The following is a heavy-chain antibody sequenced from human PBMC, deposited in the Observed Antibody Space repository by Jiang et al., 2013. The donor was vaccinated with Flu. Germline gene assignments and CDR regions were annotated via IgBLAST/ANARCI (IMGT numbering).Heavy chain of an antibody. CDR1: LLHQQWLL. CDR3: ARDASNYYFDSRPTGFDY. D-gene: IGHD3-22*01. Sequence: GLVEAFGDPVPHVRCLWLLHQQWLLLGLDPAAPRKGLEWMGSMYHSGITYDNPSLKSRVTISVDTSENQFSLKLSSVTAADTAVYYCARDASNYYFDSRPTGFDYWGQGTLVTVSS. V-gene: IGHV4-38-2*02. J-gene: IGHJ4*02. CDR2: MYHSGIT.